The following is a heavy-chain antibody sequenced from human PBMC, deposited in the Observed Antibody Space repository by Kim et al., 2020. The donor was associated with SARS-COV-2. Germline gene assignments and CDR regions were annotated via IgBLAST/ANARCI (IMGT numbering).Heavy chain of an antibody. CDR1: GYTFTSYA. CDR2: INAGNGNT. J-gene: IGHJ3*02. CDR3: ARDYLYYDSSGYSDAFDI. Sequence: ASVKVSCKASGYTFTSYAMHWVRQAPGQRLEWMGWINAGNGNTKYSQKFQGRVTITRDTSASTAYMELSSLRSEDTAVYYCARDYLYYDSSGYSDAFDIWGQGTMVTVSS. V-gene: IGHV1-3*01. D-gene: IGHD3-22*01.